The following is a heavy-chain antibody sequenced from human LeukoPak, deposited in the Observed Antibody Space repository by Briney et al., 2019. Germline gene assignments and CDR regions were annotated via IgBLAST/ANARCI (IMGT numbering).Heavy chain of an antibody. Sequence: PSEPLSLTCHVSGGSLSSYYWSCFRQPPGKGLYWIGYIYSSGGTDYNPSIKSRVTISVDTSKNQFSLKLRAVTAADTAVYYRARHVTISGPYDASDIWGQGTMVTVSP. CDR1: GGSLSSYY. V-gene: IGHV4-59*08. CDR2: IYSSGGT. D-gene: IGHD5-24*01. CDR3: ARHVTISGPYDASDI. J-gene: IGHJ3*02.